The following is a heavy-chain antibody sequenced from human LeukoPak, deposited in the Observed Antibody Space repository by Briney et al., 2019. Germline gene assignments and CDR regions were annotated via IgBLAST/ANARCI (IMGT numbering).Heavy chain of an antibody. J-gene: IGHJ4*02. CDR1: GFIFDNYA. V-gene: IGHV3-43*02. D-gene: IGHD6-19*01. CDR3: ARESETSGWYDY. Sequence: GGSLRLSCAAPGFIFDNYAIHWVRQAPGQGLEWVSLISGGGGSTFYADSVRGRFTISRDSTRKSLSLQMSSLRSEDTALYYCARESETSGWYDYWGQGTLVTVSS. CDR2: ISGGGGST.